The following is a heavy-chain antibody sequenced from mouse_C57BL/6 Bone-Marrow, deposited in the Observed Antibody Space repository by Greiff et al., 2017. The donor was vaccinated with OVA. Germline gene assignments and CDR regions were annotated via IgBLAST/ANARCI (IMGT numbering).Heavy chain of an antibody. CDR3: ARGGLRLSWYAMDY. J-gene: IGHJ4*01. V-gene: IGHV3-6*01. CDR1: GYSITSGYY. Sequence: EVQVVESGPGLVKPSQSLSLTCSVTGYSITSGYYWNWIRQFPGNKLEWMGYISYDGSNNYNPSLKNRISITRDTSKNQFFLKLNSVTTEDTATYYGARGGLRLSWYAMDYWGQGTSVTVSS. CDR2: ISYDGSN. D-gene: IGHD3-2*02.